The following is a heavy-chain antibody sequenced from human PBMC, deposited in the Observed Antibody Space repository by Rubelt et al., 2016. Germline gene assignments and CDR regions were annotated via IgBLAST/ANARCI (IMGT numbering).Heavy chain of an antibody. D-gene: IGHD2-2*01. CDR3: ASRYQLLPPLI. CDR1: GGSFSGYY. J-gene: IGHJ3*02. Sequence: QVQLQQWGAGLLKPSETLSLTCAVYGGSFSGYYWSWIRQPPGKGLEWIGEINHSGSTNYNPSLKSRVTISVDTSKNQCSLKLGSVTAADTAVYYWASRYQLLPPLIWGQGTMVTVSS. V-gene: IGHV4-34*01. CDR2: INHSGST.